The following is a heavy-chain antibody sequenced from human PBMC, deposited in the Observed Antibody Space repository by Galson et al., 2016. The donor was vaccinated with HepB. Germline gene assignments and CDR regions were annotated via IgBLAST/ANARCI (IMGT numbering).Heavy chain of an antibody. CDR1: GFTWRSHA. CDR2: ITAGSTST. Sequence: SLRLSGAASGFTWRSHAMSWVRQAPGRGLEWVSSITAGSTSTFYADSVKGRFTMSRDNSKNTLYLQMNSLRAEDTAIYYCARDPASFYYDSRFHPHDYWGQGTLVTVSS. V-gene: IGHV3-23*01. CDR3: ARDPASFYYDSRFHPHDY. J-gene: IGHJ4*02. D-gene: IGHD3-22*01.